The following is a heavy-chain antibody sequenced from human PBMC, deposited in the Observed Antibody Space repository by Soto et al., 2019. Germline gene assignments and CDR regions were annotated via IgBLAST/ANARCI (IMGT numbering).Heavy chain of an antibody. Sequence: QLQLQESGPGLVKPSETLSLTCTVSGGSISSSSYYWGWIRQPPGKGLEWIGSIYYSGSTYYNPSLKSRVTISVVTSKNHFSLKLSYVKAADTAVFYCARRSSLGSIGWYGYFDYWGQGTLVTVS. CDR3: ARRSSLGSIGWYGYFDY. V-gene: IGHV4-39*01. D-gene: IGHD6-19*01. CDR1: GGSISSSSYY. CDR2: IYYSGST. J-gene: IGHJ4*02.